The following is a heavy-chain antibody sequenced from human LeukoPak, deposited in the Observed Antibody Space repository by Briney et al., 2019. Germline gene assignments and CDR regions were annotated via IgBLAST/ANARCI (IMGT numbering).Heavy chain of an antibody. D-gene: IGHD2/OR15-2a*01. CDR3: ATGKYTFTPHGPVMDV. V-gene: IGHV1-69*13. CDR1: GDTFKNYA. Sequence: ASVKVSCKASGDTFKNYAINWVRQAPGQGLEWMGGIIPMFGTSDYARKFQGRVTITADGSTSTAYMDLSSLRSEDTAVYYSATGKYTFTPHGPVMDVWGIGTTVTVSS. J-gene: IGHJ6*03. CDR2: IIPMFGTS.